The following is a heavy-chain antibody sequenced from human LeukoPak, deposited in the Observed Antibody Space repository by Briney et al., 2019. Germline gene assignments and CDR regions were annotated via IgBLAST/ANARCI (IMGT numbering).Heavy chain of an antibody. CDR2: ISWNSGSI. CDR3: AKDIYYGSSGYTVDY. Sequence: GGSLRLSCAASGFTFDDYAMHWVRQAPGKGLEWVSGISWNSGSIGYADSVKGRFTVSRDNAKNSLYLQMNSLRAEDTALYYCAKDIYYGSSGYTVDYWGQGTLVTVSS. CDR1: GFTFDDYA. V-gene: IGHV3-9*01. J-gene: IGHJ4*02. D-gene: IGHD3-22*01.